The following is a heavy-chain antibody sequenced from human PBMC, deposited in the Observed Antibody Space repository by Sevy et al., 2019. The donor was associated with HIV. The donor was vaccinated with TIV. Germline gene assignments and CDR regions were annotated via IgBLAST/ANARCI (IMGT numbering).Heavy chain of an antibody. CDR3: AKVPRGKRRSAPPTIFGVVAKTNWFDP. J-gene: IGHJ5*02. V-gene: IGHV3-23*01. D-gene: IGHD3-3*01. CDR1: GFTFSSYA. CDR2: ISGSGGST. Sequence: GGSLRLSCAASGFTFSSYAMSWVRQAPGKGLEWVSAISGSGGSTYYADSVKGRFTISRDNSKNTLYLQMNSLRAEDTAVYYCAKVPRGKRRSAPPTIFGVVAKTNWFDPWGQGTLVTVSS.